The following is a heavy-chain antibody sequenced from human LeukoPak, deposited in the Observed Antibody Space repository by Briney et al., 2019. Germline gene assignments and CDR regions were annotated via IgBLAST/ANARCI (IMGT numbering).Heavy chain of an antibody. CDR2: VKPNSGDT. CDR3: ARGSPARGLSPFEY. J-gene: IGHJ4*02. V-gene: IGHV1-2*02. CDR1: GYTFTDFY. Sequence: ASVKVSCKASGYTFTDFYIHWVRQAPGQGLEWMGWVKPNSGDTNYAQKFQGRVTMTRDTSISTAQMELSALTSDDTAVYYCARGSPARGLSPFEYWGQGTLLTVSS. D-gene: IGHD3-10*01.